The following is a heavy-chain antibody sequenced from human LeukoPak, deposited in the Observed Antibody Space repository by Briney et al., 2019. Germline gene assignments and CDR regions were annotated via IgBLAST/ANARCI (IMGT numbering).Heavy chain of an antibody. CDR2: IVGDSTDT. D-gene: IGHD5-18*01. CDR1: GFTFTSSS. V-gene: IGHV1-58*02. CDR3: AADPDTTMAFDC. J-gene: IGHJ4*02. Sequence: GTSVKVSCKASGFTFTSSSIHWIRQARGQRLELIGWIVGDSTDTYYAQRFQERVTIARDMSTSTAYLELSSLRSEDTAVYYCAADPDTTMAFDCWGQRTLVTVSS.